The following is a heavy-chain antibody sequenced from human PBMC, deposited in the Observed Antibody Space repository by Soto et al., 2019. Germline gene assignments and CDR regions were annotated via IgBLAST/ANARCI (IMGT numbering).Heavy chain of an antibody. J-gene: IGHJ4*02. CDR3: PREQRYASGWY. CDR1: VFAFDQYW. V-gene: IGHV3-7*03. D-gene: IGHD6-19*01. CDR2: IKQEGNQR. Sequence: VGSLRLSCASSVFAFDQYWMGWVRQAPGKGLQWVANIKQEGNQRYYLDSVKGRFTISRDNANNSLYLQMNSLRAEDTAVYYCPREQRYASGWYWGQGTLVIVSS.